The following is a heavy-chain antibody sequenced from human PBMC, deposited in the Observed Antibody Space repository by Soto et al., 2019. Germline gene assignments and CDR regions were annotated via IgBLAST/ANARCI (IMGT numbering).Heavy chain of an antibody. CDR3: AHRRFYYGDYVEVGGFDY. CDR2: IYRDDDK. V-gene: IGHV2-5*02. CDR1: GFSLSTSGVG. J-gene: IGHJ4*02. D-gene: IGHD4-17*01. Sequence: QITLKESGPTLVKPTQTLTLTCTFSGFSLSTSGVGVGWIRQPPGKALEWLALIYRDDDKRYSPSLKSRLTITKDTSKNQVVLTMTIMDPVDTATYYCAHRRFYYGDYVEVGGFDYWGQGSLVPVSS.